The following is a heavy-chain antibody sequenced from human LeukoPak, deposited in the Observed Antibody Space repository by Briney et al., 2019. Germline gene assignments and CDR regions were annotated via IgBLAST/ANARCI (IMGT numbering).Heavy chain of an antibody. V-gene: IGHV4-39*07. CDR3: AIKKTAPDDAFDI. J-gene: IGHJ3*02. CDR2: IYYSGST. Sequence: ASETLSLTCTVSGGSISSSSYYWGWIRQPPGKGLEWIGSIYYSGSTNYNPSLKSRVTISVDTSKNQFSLKLSSVTAADTAVYYCAIKKTAPDDAFDIWGQGTMVTVSS. CDR1: GGSISSSSYY.